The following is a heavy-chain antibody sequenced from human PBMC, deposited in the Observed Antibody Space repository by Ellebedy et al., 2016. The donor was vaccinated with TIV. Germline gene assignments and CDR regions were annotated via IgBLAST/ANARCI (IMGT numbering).Heavy chain of an antibody. D-gene: IGHD4-23*01. J-gene: IGHJ4*02. CDR2: IFLDDSYT. CDR1: EYNFTSYW. V-gene: IGHV5-51*01. CDR3: VRQSGNSYRILDI. Sequence: GGSLRLSXKGSEYNFTSYWIGWVRQMPGQGLEWMGIIFLDDSYTRYNPSVQGQVTISADKSIFTAYLQWSSLKASDTAIYYCVRQSGNSYRILDIWGQGTLVTVSS.